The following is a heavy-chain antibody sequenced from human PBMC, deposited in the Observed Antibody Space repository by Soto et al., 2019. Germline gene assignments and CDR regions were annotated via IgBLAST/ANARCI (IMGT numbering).Heavy chain of an antibody. J-gene: IGHJ4*02. CDR2: IYPSDSET. Sequence: GESLKISCKASGYSFTDFWIAWVRQMPGKGLEFLGIIYPSDSETRYSPSFQGQVTISADKSISAAYLQWTSLKASDTAMYYCAILPYSSLSGGINFDFWGQGTRVTVSS. D-gene: IGHD3-22*01. CDR1: GYSFTDFW. V-gene: IGHV5-51*01. CDR3: AILPYSSLSGGINFDF.